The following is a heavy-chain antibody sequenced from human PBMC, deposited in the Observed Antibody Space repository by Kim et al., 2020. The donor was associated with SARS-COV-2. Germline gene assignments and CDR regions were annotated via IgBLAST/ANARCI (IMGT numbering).Heavy chain of an antibody. V-gene: IGHV1-18*04. D-gene: IGHD3-22*01. J-gene: IGHJ5*02. CDR3: ARDANYYDSSGNNWFDP. CDR2: ISAYNGNT. Sequence: ASVKVSCKASGYTFTSYGISWVRQAPGQGLEWMGWISAYNGNTNYAQKLQGRVTMTTDTSTSTAYMELRSLRSDDTAVYYCARDANYYDSSGNNWFDPWGQGTLVTVSS. CDR1: GYTFTSYG.